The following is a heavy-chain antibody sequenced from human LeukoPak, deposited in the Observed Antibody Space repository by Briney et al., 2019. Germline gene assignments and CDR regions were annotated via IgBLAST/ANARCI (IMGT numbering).Heavy chain of an antibody. Sequence: GASVTVSCKASGYTFTGYYMHWVRQAPGQGLEWMGRINPNSGGTNYAQKFQGRVTMTRDTSISTAYMELSRLRSDDTAVYYCARVLSFHCSSTSCYTGYFDYWGQGTLVTVSS. J-gene: IGHJ4*02. D-gene: IGHD2-2*02. CDR3: ARVLSFHCSSTSCYTGYFDY. V-gene: IGHV1-2*06. CDR2: INPNSGGT. CDR1: GYTFTGYY.